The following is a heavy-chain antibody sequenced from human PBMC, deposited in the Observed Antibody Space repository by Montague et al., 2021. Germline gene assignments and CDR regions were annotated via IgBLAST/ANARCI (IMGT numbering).Heavy chain of an antibody. V-gene: IGHV4-4*08. CDR3: ARTFWNGNHHPFDD. D-gene: IGHD3-3*01. CDR2: VYSHGNT. Sequence: SETLSLTCTVSGGSLGHYYWSWIRQPPGKGLEWIGYVYSHGNTNFNPSLKSRVTISNDTSRNQFSLKLSSMTAADTAVYYCARTFWNGNHHPFDDWGPGILVSVSS. CDR1: GGSLGHYY. J-gene: IGHJ4*02.